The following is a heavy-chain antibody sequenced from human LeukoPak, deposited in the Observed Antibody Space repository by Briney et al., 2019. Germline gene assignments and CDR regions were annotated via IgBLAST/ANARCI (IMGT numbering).Heavy chain of an antibody. CDR2: ISGSGGST. V-gene: IGHV3-23*01. CDR3: AKDPYCSSTSCYDWSY. Sequence: GGSLRLSCAASGFTFSSYAMSWVRQAPGKGLEWVSAISGSGGSTYYADSVKGRFTISGDSSKNTLYLQMNSLRAEDTAVYYCAKDPYCSSTSCYDWSYWGQGTLVTVSS. D-gene: IGHD2-2*01. J-gene: IGHJ4*02. CDR1: GFTFSSYA.